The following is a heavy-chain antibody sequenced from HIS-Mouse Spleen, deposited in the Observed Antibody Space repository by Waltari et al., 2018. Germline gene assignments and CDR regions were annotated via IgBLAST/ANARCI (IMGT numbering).Heavy chain of an antibody. J-gene: IGHJ5*02. CDR2: ISSRSSTI. Sequence: EVQLVESGGGLVQPGGSLRLSCAASGFTFSSYSMNWVRQAPGRGLEGVSKISSRSSTIYYADSVKVRFTTSRDNAKNSLYLQMNSLRAEDTAVYYCARDLGNWFDPWGQGTLVTVSS. V-gene: IGHV3-48*01. CDR1: GFTFSSYS. CDR3: ARDLGNWFDP.